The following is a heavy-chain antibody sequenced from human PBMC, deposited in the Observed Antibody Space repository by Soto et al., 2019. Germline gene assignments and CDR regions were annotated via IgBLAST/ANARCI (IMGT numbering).Heavy chain of an antibody. J-gene: IGHJ6*02. D-gene: IGHD3-10*01. Sequence: QEQLVESGGGVVQPGRSLRLSCAASGFTFTIYGMHLVRRAPGKGLEWVAVIWYDGSNKYYADSVKGRFTVSRDNSKNTLYLQMKSLRAEDTAVYYCARDWEYYGSGSYYFYYYGMDVWGQGTTVTVSS. CDR1: GFTFTIYG. CDR2: IWYDGSNK. CDR3: ARDWEYYGSGSYYFYYYGMDV. V-gene: IGHV3-33*01.